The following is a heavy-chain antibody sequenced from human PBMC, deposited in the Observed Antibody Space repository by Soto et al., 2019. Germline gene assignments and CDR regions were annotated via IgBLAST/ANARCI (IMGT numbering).Heavy chain of an antibody. D-gene: IGHD4-17*01. CDR3: ARNPLDYGDQYFDY. Sequence: QVQLQESGPGLVKPSQTLSLTCTVSGGSISSGDYYWSWIRQPPGKGLVWIGYIYYSGSTYYNPSPKRRVTTSVATSKNQFSLKLSSVTAADTAVYYCARNPLDYGDQYFDYWGQGTLVTVSS. CDR2: IYYSGST. CDR1: GGSISSGDYY. V-gene: IGHV4-30-4*01. J-gene: IGHJ4*02.